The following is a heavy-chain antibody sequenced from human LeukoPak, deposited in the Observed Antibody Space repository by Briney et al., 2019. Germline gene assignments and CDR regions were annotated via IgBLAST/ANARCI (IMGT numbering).Heavy chain of an antibody. CDR1: GGSISSYY. V-gene: IGHV4-59*12. D-gene: IGHD3-10*01. CDR3: ARRGPPRTMLRGVKSGWFDP. J-gene: IGHJ5*02. Sequence: PSETLSLTCTVSGGSISSYYWSWIRQPPGKGLEWIGYIYYSGSTNYNPSLKSRVTMSVDTSKNQFSLKLSSVTAADTAVYYCARRGPPRTMLRGVKSGWFDPWGQGTLVTVSS. CDR2: IYYSGST.